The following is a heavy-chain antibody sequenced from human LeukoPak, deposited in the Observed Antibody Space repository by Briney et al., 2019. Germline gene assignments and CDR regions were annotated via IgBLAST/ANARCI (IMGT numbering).Heavy chain of an antibody. D-gene: IGHD6-19*01. CDR1: GGSISSHY. CDR2: IYYSGST. Sequence: SETLSLTCTVSGGSISSHYWSWIRQPPGKGLEWIGYIYYSGSTNYNPSLKSRATISVDTSKNQFSLKLSSVTAADTAVYYCASYSSGWSHYFDYWGQGTLVTVSS. V-gene: IGHV4-59*11. J-gene: IGHJ4*02. CDR3: ASYSSGWSHYFDY.